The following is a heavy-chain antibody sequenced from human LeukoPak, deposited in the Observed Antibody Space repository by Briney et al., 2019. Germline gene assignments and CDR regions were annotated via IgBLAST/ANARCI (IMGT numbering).Heavy chain of an antibody. J-gene: IGHJ4*02. V-gene: IGHV3-7*04. CDR3: ARGTTAAAGYYYFDY. CDR2: IKQDGSEK. D-gene: IGHD6-13*01. CDR1: GCTFSSYW. Sequence: QPGGSLRLSCAASGCTFSSYWMSWVRQAPGKGLEWVANIKQDGSEKYYVDSVKGRFTISRDNAKNSLYLQMNSLRAEDTAVYYCARGTTAAAGYYYFDYWGQGTQVTVSS.